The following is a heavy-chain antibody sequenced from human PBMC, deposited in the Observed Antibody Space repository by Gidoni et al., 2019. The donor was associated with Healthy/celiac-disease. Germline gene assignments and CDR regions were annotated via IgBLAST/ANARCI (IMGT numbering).Heavy chain of an antibody. CDR1: GFPFVDYC. CDR3: AREGTPNPYSSSWNYYYYDYYMDV. CDR2: INWNGGST. Sequence: EVQLVESGGGVVRPGGSLRLSCAASGFPFVDYCMSWVRQSPGKGLEWVSGINWNGGSTGYADSVKGRFTISRDNAKNSLYLQMNSLRAEDTALYHCAREGTPNPYSSSWNYYYYDYYMDVWGKGTTVTVSS. V-gene: IGHV3-20*01. D-gene: IGHD6-13*01. J-gene: IGHJ6*03.